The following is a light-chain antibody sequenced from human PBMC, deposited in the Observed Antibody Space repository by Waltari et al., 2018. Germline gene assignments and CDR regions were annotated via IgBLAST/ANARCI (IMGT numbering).Light chain of an antibody. CDR3: QQYNSYPFFT. J-gene: IGKJ3*01. V-gene: IGKV1-5*03. CDR2: KAS. Sequence: DIHMTQSPSTLSASVAERFTITCLASQSISSWLAGYQQKPGKAPKLMIYKASSLESGVPSRFSGSGSGTEFTLTISSLQPDDFATYYCQQYNSYPFFTFGPGTKVDIK. CDR1: QSISSW.